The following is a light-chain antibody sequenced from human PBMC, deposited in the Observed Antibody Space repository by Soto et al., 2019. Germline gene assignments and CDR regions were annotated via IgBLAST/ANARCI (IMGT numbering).Light chain of an antibody. V-gene: IGLV4-69*01. Sequence: QPVLTQSPSASASLGASVKLTCTLSSGHSSYAIAWHQQQPEKGPRYLMKLNSDGSHSKGDGIPDRFSGSNSGAERYLTISSLQPEDEADYYCQTWGTGPWVFGGGTKLTVL. CDR3: QTWGTGPWV. CDR2: LNSDGSH. CDR1: SGHSSYA. J-gene: IGLJ3*02.